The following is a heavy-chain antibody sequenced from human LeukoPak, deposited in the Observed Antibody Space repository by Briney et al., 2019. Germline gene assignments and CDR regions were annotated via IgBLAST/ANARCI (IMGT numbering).Heavy chain of an antibody. Sequence: SETLSLTCTVSGGSISSYYWIWIRQPPGKGLEWIGYIYYSGSTNYNPSLKSRVTISVDTSKNQFSLKLSSVTAADTAVYYCARGYSSANWFDPWGQGTLVTVSS. J-gene: IGHJ5*02. CDR1: GGSISSYY. D-gene: IGHD6-25*01. V-gene: IGHV4-59*01. CDR2: IYYSGST. CDR3: ARGYSSANWFDP.